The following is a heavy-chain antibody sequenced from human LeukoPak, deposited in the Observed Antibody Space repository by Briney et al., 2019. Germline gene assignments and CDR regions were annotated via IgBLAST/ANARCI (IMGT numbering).Heavy chain of an antibody. V-gene: IGHV1-69*13. J-gene: IGHJ3*02. CDR2: IIPIFGTA. D-gene: IGHD3-9*01. Sequence: AASVKVSCKASGYIFTGYYMHWVRQAPGQGLEWMGGIIPIFGTANYAQKFQGRVTITADESTSTAYMELSSLRSEDTAVYYCARVLYYDILTGYREDAFDIWGQGTMVTVSS. CDR1: GYIFTGYY. CDR3: ARVLYYDILTGYREDAFDI.